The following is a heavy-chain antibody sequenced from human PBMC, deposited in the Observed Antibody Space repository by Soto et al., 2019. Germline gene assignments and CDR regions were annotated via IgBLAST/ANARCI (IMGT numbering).Heavy chain of an antibody. CDR2: IYYSGST. V-gene: IGHV4-30-4*01. Sequence: SETLSLTCTVSGGSISSGDYYWSWIRQPPGKGLEWIGYIYYSGSTYYNPSLKSRVTISVDTSKNQFSLKLSSVTAADTAVYYCASDITMVRGVMAGMDVWGQGTTVTV. CDR1: GGSISSGDYY. CDR3: ASDITMVRGVMAGMDV. J-gene: IGHJ6*02. D-gene: IGHD3-10*01.